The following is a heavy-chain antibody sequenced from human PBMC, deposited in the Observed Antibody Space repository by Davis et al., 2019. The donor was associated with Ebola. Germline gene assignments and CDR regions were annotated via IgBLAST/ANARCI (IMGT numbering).Heavy chain of an antibody. J-gene: IGHJ4*02. Sequence: GGSLRLSCAASGFTFTRYAMSWVRQAPGKGLEWVSYISGRGDTMYYAGSVKGRFTISRDNSKNTLYLEMNSLRAEDTAVYYCMKVRYYSTWRGGFDSWGQGALVTVSS. CDR2: ISGRGDTM. CDR1: GFTFTRYA. V-gene: IGHV3-23*01. CDR3: MKVRYYSTWRGGFDS. D-gene: IGHD3-10*01.